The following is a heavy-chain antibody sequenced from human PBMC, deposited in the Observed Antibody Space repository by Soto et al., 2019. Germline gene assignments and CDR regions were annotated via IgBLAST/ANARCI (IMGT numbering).Heavy chain of an antibody. Sequence: GSLRLSCAASGFTFSSYAMSWVRQAPGKGLEWVSAISGSGGSTYYADSVKGRFTISRDNSKNTLYLQMNSLRAEDTAVYYCAKVSDIVVVPAALFDYWGQGTLVTVSS. CDR2: ISGSGGST. CDR1: GFTFSSYA. CDR3: AKVSDIVVVPAALFDY. D-gene: IGHD2-2*01. V-gene: IGHV3-23*01. J-gene: IGHJ4*02.